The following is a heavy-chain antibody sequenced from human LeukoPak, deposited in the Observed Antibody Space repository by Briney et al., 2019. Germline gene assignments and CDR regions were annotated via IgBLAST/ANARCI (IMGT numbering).Heavy chain of an antibody. CDR3: ATLSSHCSGY. V-gene: IGHV3-23*01. Sequence: PGGSLRLSCAGSGFTFWSYAMSWVRQAPGKGPERVSEISSDAGRTDYADSVKGRFTISRDNSKNTLYLQMNSLRAEDTAVYYCATLSSHCSGYWGQGTLVTVSS. CDR2: ISSDAGRT. D-gene: IGHD3-10*02. CDR1: GFTFWSYA. J-gene: IGHJ4*02.